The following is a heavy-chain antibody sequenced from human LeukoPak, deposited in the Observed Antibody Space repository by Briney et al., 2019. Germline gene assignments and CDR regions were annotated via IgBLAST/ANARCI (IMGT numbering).Heavy chain of an antibody. CDR1: GFTVSSNY. CDR2: IYNDGTA. CDR3: AREIVGGSCSPPSYMDV. J-gene: IGHJ6*03. D-gene: IGHD2-15*01. V-gene: IGHV3-53*01. Sequence: GGSLRLSCAASGFTVSSNYMSWVRQAPGKGLQRVSAIYNDGTASYAASAKSGISISRDNSKNTLYLQMNSLRGEDTAVYYCAREIVGGSCSPPSYMDVSGNGTTVTVSS.